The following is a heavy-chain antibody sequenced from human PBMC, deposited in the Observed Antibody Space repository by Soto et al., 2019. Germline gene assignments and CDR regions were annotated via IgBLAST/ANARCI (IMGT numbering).Heavy chain of an antibody. D-gene: IGHD6-19*01. CDR2: IIPIFGTA. J-gene: IGHJ6*02. CDR1: VDTFSSYT. CDR3: ARFLSSIAVAPYGMDV. V-gene: IGHV1-69*08. Sequence: SSVKVSCKASVDTFSSYTISWVLQTPGQGLEWMGRIIPIFGTANYAQKFQGRVTITADKSTSTAYMELSSLRSEDTAVYYCARFLSSIAVAPYGMDVWGQGTTVTVS.